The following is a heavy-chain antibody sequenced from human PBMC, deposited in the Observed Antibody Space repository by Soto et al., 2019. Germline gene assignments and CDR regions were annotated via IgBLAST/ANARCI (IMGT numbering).Heavy chain of an antibody. CDR1: GSPISSYY. CDR3: ASLGGYYQAFHQ. Sequence: QVQLQESGPGLVKPSETLSLTCSVSGSPISSYYWGWFRLPPGQGLQWVGYIYYTETTSYNPSLTGRVTVSLDTSKKQFSLKLRSVTAADTAVYFCASLGGYYQAFHQWGQGALVTVSS. CDR2: IYYTETT. D-gene: IGHD3-22*01. V-gene: IGHV4-59*08. J-gene: IGHJ4*01.